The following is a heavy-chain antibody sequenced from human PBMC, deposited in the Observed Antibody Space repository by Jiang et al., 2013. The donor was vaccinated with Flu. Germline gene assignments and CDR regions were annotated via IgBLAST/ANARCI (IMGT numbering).Heavy chain of an antibody. V-gene: IGHV3-23*04. CDR2: IVGSSGST. D-gene: IGHD3-22*01. Sequence: VQLVESGGGLVQPGGSLRLSCAASGFTFNTYAMSWVRQAPGKGLEWVSAIVGSSGSTNYADSVKGRFTISRDNPKNTLYLQMSSLRADDTAVYYCAKRSRDSSGHFDSWGQGTLVTVSS. CDR1: GFTFNTYA. CDR3: AKRSRDSSGHFDS. J-gene: IGHJ4*02.